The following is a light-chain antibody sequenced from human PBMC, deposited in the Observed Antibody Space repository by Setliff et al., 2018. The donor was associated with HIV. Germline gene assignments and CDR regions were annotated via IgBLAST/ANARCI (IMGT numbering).Light chain of an antibody. CDR2: EVS. V-gene: IGLV2-14*01. J-gene: IGLJ1*01. CDR3: SSYTSSSPYV. CDR1: SSDVGGYNY. Sequence: SALTQPASVSGSPGQSITISCTGASSDVGGYNYVSWYQQHPGKAPKLMIYEVSKRPSGVPNRFSGSKSGNTASLTISGLQAEDEADYYCSSYTSSSPYVFGTGTKVTVL.